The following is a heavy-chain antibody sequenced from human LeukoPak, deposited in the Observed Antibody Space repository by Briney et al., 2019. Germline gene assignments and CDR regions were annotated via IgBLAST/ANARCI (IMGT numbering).Heavy chain of an antibody. V-gene: IGHV1-18*01. CDR2: INPYNGKT. Sequence: ASVKVSCKASGYTFISFGFSWVRQAPGQGLEWMGWINPYNGKTNYALKFQGRVTMTTDTSTSTVNMDLRSLRPDDTAVYYCARDYGGSYGPLGYWGQGTLVTASS. J-gene: IGHJ4*02. CDR1: GYTFISFG. CDR3: ARDYGGSYGPLGY. D-gene: IGHD1-26*01.